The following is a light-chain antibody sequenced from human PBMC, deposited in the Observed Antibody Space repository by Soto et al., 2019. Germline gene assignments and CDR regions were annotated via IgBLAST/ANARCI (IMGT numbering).Light chain of an antibody. CDR1: QSISSW. J-gene: IGKJ2*01. CDR2: KAS. CDR3: QQYDSLHT. V-gene: IGKV1-5*03. Sequence: DIQMTQSPSTLSASVGDRVTITCRASQSISSWLAWYQQKPGKAPKVLIYKASTLESGVPSRFSGSGSGTEFTLTINSLQADDFATYYCQQYDSLHTFGQGTKLEIK.